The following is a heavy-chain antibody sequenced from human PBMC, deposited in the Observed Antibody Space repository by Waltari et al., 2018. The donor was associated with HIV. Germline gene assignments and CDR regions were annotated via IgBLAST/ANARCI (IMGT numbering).Heavy chain of an antibody. Sequence: QLQLQESGPGLVKPSETLSLTCTVSGGSISSSSYYWGWIRQPPGKGLEWIGSIYYSGSTYYNPSLKSRVTISVDTSKNQFSLKLSSVTAADTAVYYCARHSRIAAAGTSGGSNWFDPWGQGTLVTVSS. CDR3: ARHSRIAAAGTSGGSNWFDP. CDR2: IYYSGST. V-gene: IGHV4-39*01. CDR1: GGSISSSSYY. J-gene: IGHJ5*02. D-gene: IGHD6-13*01.